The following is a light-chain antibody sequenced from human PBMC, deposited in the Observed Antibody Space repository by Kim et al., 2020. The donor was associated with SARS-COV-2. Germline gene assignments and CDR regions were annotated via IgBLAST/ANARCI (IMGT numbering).Light chain of an antibody. CDR3: GTWDNSLSAVI. CDR1: TSNIGNNY. CDR2: DNN. V-gene: IGLV1-51*01. J-gene: IGLJ2*01. Sequence: GQKVTSSCSGNTSNIGNNYVSWYQQLPGTAPKLLIYDNNKRPSRIPDRFSGSKSGTSATLGITGLQSGDEADYYCGTWDNSLSAVIFGGGTQLTVL.